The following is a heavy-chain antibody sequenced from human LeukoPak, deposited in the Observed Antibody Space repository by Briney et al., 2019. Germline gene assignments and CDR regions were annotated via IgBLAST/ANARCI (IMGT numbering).Heavy chain of an antibody. CDR1: GGTFSSYA. J-gene: IGHJ4*02. Sequence: SVKVSCKASGGTFSSYAISWVRQAPGQGLEWMGRIIPIFGTANYAQKFQGRVTITTDESTSTAYMELSSLRSEDTAVYYCARDWRSGGSCYDYWGQGTLVTVSS. CDR3: ARDWRSGGSCYDY. D-gene: IGHD2-15*01. V-gene: IGHV1-69*05. CDR2: IIPIFGTA.